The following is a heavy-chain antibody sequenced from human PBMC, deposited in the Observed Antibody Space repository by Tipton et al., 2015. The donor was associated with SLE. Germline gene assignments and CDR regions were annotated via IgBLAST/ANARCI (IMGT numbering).Heavy chain of an antibody. CDR3: AGDSRSLDY. J-gene: IGHJ4*02. D-gene: IGHD3-10*01. V-gene: IGHV4-39*01. CDR1: GDSISSNYYY. Sequence: TLSLTCTVSGDSISSNYYYWAWIRQPPGKGLEWIGTVYYSENTSYNPSLRSRVTISADTSKNQFSLRLSSVTAADTAVYYCAGDSRSLDYWGQGTLVTVSS. CDR2: VYYSENT.